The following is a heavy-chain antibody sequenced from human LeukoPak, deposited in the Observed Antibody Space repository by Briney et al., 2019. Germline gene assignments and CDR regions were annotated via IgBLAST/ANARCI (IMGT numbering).Heavy chain of an antibody. CDR3: ARDEASSWGENWFDP. CDR2: ISYDGSNK. CDR1: GFTFSSYA. J-gene: IGHJ5*02. Sequence: GGSLRLSCAASGFTFSSYAMHWVRQAPGKGLEWVAVISYDGSNKYYADSVKGRFTISRDNSKNTLYLQMNSLRAEDTAVYYCARDEASSWGENWFDPWGQGTLVTVSS. D-gene: IGHD6-13*01. V-gene: IGHV3-30*04.